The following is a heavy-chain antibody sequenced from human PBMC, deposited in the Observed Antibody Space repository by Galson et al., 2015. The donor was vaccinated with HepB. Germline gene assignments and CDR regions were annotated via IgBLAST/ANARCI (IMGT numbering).Heavy chain of an antibody. J-gene: IGHJ4*02. D-gene: IGHD3-22*01. CDR2: ISWNSGSI. V-gene: IGHV3-9*01. CDR1: GFTFDDYA. Sequence: SLRLSCAASGFTFDDYAMHWVRQAPGKGLEWVSGISWNSGSIGYADSVKGRFTISRDNAKNSLYLQMNSLRAEDTALYYCAKDGDHYDSSGYYYDYWGQGTLVTVSS. CDR3: AKDGDHYDSSGYYYDY.